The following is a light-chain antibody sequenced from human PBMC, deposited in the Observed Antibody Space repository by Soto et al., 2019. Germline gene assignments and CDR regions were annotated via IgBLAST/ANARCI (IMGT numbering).Light chain of an antibody. J-gene: IGKJ1*01. CDR3: LQALQTPWT. Sequence: DTVMTQSPLSLPVTPGEPASISCRSSQSLLHSNGYNYLDWYLQKPGQSPQLLIYLGSNRASGVPDRFSGSGSGTEFTLKISRVEAEDVGVYYCLQALQTPWTLGQGTKVEIK. CDR1: QSLLHSNGYNY. V-gene: IGKV2-28*01. CDR2: LGS.